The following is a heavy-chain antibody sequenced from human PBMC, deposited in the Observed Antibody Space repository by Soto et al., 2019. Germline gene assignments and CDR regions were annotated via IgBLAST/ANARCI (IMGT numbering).Heavy chain of an antibody. J-gene: IGHJ4*02. CDR2: INNSGST. Sequence: SETLSLTCTISGDSISASYYWSWIRQAPGKGLEWIGEINNSGSTNYNPSHKSRVTISVDTSKNQFSLKLTSVTAADTAVYYCARDKITGLFDYWGQGTLVTVSS. CDR1: GDSISASYY. D-gene: IGHD2-8*02. CDR3: ARDKITGLFDY. V-gene: IGHV4-34*01.